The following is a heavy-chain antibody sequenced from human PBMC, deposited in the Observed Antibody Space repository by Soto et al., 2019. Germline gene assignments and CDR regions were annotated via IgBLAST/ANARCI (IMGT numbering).Heavy chain of an antibody. V-gene: IGHV1-8*01. CDR1: GYTFTSYD. CDR3: AIPWGYGSGSYYPYYYYYYMDV. D-gene: IGHD3-10*01. Sequence: ASVKVSCKASGYTFTSYDIKWVRQATGQGLEWMGWMNPNSGNTGYAQKFQGRVTMTRNTSISTAYMELSSLRSEDTAVYYCAIPWGYGSGSYYPYYYYYYMDVWGKGTTVTVSS. J-gene: IGHJ6*03. CDR2: MNPNSGNT.